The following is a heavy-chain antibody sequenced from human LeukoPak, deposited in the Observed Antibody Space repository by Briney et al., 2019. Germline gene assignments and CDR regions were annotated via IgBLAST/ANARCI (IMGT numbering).Heavy chain of an antibody. J-gene: IGHJ4*02. Sequence: GVSLRLSCAASGFTFSSYAMSWVRQAPGKGLEWVSVISGSGGSTYYADSVKGRFTISRDNSKNTLYLQMNSLRAEDTAVYYCAKAAGNVLAYYFDYWGQGTLVTVSS. V-gene: IGHV3-23*01. D-gene: IGHD1-1*01. CDR1: GFTFSSYA. CDR2: ISGSGGST. CDR3: AKAAGNVLAYYFDY.